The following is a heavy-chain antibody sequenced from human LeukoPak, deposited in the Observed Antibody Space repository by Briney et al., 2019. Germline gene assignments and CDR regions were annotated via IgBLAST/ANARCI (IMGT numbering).Heavy chain of an antibody. D-gene: IGHD1-26*01. CDR3: ARVSMGGTYYYFDP. V-gene: IGHV4-31*03. J-gene: IGHJ4*02. CDR2: IYYGGST. Sequence: PSETLSLTCTVSGGSISSGGYYWSWIRQHPGKGLEWIGYIYYGGSTYYNPSLKSRVTISVDTSKNQFSLKLSSVTAADTAVYYCARVSMGGTYYYFDPWGQGTLVTVSS. CDR1: GGSISSGGYY.